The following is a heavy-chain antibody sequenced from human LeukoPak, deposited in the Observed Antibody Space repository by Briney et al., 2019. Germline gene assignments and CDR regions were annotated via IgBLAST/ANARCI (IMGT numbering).Heavy chain of an antibody. CDR1: GFTFSDHF. CDR3: VREEKSGSYFLGPFDY. CDR2: MRNKANSYST. J-gene: IGHJ4*02. V-gene: IGHV3-72*01. Sequence: QTGGSLRLSCAASGFTFSDHFMDWVRQSPGKGLEWVGRMRNKANSYSTEYAASVDGRFTISRDDSRSSLYMQMNSLKTEDTAVYYCVREEKSGSYFLGPFDYWGQGILVTVSS. D-gene: IGHD1-26*01.